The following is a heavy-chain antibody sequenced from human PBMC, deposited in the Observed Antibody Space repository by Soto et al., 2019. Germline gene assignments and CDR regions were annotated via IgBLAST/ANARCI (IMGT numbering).Heavy chain of an antibody. CDR1: GGSISSSSYY. V-gene: IGHV4-39*01. CDR3: ARRGYYDFWSGYYTLSYFDY. D-gene: IGHD3-3*01. CDR2: IYYSGST. Sequence: SETLSLTCTVSGGSISSSSYYWGWIRQPPGKGLEWIGSIYYSGSTYYNPSLKSRVTISVDTSKNQFSLKLSSVTAADTAVYYCARRGYYDFWSGYYTLSYFDYWGQGTLVTVSS. J-gene: IGHJ4*02.